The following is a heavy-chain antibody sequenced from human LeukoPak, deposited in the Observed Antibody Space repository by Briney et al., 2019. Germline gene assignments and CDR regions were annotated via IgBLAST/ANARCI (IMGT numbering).Heavy chain of an antibody. J-gene: IGHJ4*02. CDR1: GGSFSGYY. CDR2: INHSGST. CDR3: ASSVYSGSYRGDY. Sequence: PSETLSLTCAVYGGSFSGYYWSWIRQPPGKGLEWIGEINHSGSTNYNPSLKSRVTMSVDTSKNQFSLKLSSVTAADTAVYYCASSVYSGSYRGDYWGQGTLVTVYS. V-gene: IGHV4-34*01. D-gene: IGHD1-26*01.